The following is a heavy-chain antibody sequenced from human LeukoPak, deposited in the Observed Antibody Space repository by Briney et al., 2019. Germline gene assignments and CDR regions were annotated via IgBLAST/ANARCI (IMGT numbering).Heavy chain of an antibody. D-gene: IGHD1-14*01. Sequence: SETLSLTCTVSGGSISSYYWSWIRQPPGKGLEWIGYIYYSGSTNYNPSLKSRVTISVDTSKNQFSLSLSYVTAADTAVFYCAGVPRKSYYNWFDPWGQGTLVTVSS. CDR2: IYYSGST. CDR1: GGSISSYY. J-gene: IGHJ5*02. CDR3: AGVPRKSYYNWFDP. V-gene: IGHV4-59*12.